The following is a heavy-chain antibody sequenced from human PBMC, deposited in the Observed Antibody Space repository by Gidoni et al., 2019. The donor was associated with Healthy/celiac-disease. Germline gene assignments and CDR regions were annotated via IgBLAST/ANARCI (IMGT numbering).Heavy chain of an antibody. D-gene: IGHD2-8*01. J-gene: IGHJ3*02. CDR1: GGTFSSYA. V-gene: IGHV1-69*01. CDR2: IIPIFGTA. Sequence: QVQLVQSGAEVKKPGSSVKVSCKASGGTFSSYAISWVRQATGQGLEWMGGIIPIFGTANYAQKFQGRVTITADESTSTAYMELSSLRSEDTAVYYCARDPRYCTNGVCRPFGAFDIWGQGTMVTVSS. CDR3: ARDPRYCTNGVCRPFGAFDI.